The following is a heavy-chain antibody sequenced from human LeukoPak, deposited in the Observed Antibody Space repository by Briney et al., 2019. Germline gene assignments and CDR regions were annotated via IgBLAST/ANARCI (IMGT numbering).Heavy chain of an antibody. CDR2: ISISGTTI. CDR3: ARTGRLQYGDYVAFDY. D-gene: IGHD4-17*01. CDR1: GFTFTDFY. V-gene: IGHV3-11*01. Sequence: PGVSLRLSCVASGFTFTDFYMSWIRQAPGKGLEWVSYISISGTTIYYADSVKGRFTFSRDNAKNSLYLQMNSLRAEDTAVYYCARTGRLQYGDYVAFDYWGQGTLVTVSS. J-gene: IGHJ4*02.